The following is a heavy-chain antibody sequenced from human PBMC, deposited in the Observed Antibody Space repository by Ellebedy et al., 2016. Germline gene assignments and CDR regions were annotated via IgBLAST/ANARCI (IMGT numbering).Heavy chain of an antibody. CDR2: INPSGGGT. D-gene: IGHD3-10*01. CDR3: ARAHYGSGSYSHFDY. Sequence: ASVKVSCKASGYTFTSYYIHWVRQAPGQGLEWMGIINPSGGGTRYAQKLQGRVTMTRDTSTSTVYMELSSLRSEDTAVYYCARAHYGSGSYSHFDYWGQGTLVTVSS. V-gene: IGHV1-46*01. CDR1: GYTFTSYY. J-gene: IGHJ4*02.